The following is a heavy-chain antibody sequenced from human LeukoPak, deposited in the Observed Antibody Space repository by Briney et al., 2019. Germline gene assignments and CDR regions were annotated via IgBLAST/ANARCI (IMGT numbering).Heavy chain of an antibody. V-gene: IGHV1-24*01. CDR2: FDPENDER. Sequence: PEASVKVSCKVSGHTLSELTMHWVRQAPGKGLEWMGGFDPENDERIYARKFRGRLTMTEDTSTDTAYMELSSLRSEDTAVYFCATEMTSVVPDYWGQGTLVNVSS. D-gene: IGHD4-11*01. CDR1: GHTLSELT. CDR3: ATEMTSVVPDY. J-gene: IGHJ4*02.